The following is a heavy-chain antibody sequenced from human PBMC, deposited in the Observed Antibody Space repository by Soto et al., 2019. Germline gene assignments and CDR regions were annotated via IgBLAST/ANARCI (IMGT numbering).Heavy chain of an antibody. CDR1: GGSFSCYY. CDR3: ARESXNDYVWGSYRYPVGFDY. CDR2: INHSGST. J-gene: IGHJ4*02. V-gene: IGHV4-34*01. Sequence: PSETLSLTCTVYGGSFSCYYWSWIRQPPGKGLEWIGEINHSGSTNYNPSLKSRVTISVDTSKNQFSLKLSSVTAADTAVYYCARESXNDYVWGSYRYPVGFDYWGQGTLVTVSS. D-gene: IGHD3-16*02.